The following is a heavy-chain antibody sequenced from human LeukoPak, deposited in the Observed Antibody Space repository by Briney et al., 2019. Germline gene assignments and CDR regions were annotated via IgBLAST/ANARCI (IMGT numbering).Heavy chain of an antibody. CDR3: AKGNWPQNYGMDV. CDR2: ISGTGGST. CDR1: GFTFSSYA. J-gene: IGHJ6*02. V-gene: IGHV3-23*01. D-gene: IGHD1-1*01. Sequence: GGSLRLSCAASGFTFSSYAMSWVRQAPGKGLEWVSTISGTGGSTYYADSLKGRFTISRDNSKNTLYLQMNSLRAEDTAVYYCAKGNWPQNYGMDVWGQGTTVTVSS.